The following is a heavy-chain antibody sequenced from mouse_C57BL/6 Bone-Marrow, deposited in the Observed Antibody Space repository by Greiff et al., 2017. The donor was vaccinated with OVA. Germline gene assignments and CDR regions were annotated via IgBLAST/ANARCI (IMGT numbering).Heavy chain of an antibody. Sequence: DVKLVESEGGLVQPGSSMKLSCTASGFTFSDYYMAWVRQVPEKGLEWVANINYDGSSTYYLDSLKSRFIISRDNAKNILYLQMSSLKSEDTATYYCARGPRYGSSPAWFAYWGQGTLVTVSA. CDR3: ARGPRYGSSPAWFAY. J-gene: IGHJ3*01. D-gene: IGHD1-1*01. CDR1: GFTFSDYY. CDR2: INYDGSST. V-gene: IGHV5-16*01.